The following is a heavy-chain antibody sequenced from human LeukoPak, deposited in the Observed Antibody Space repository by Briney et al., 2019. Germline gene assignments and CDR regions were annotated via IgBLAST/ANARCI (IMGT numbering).Heavy chain of an antibody. D-gene: IGHD6-19*01. CDR3: ARDSSGSRLDY. CDR2: ISSSGSAI. V-gene: IGHV3-48*03. CDR1: GFTFSSYE. Sequence: GGSLRLSCAASGFTFSSYEMNWVRQAPGKGLEWVSYISSSGSAIHYADSVEGRFTISRDNAKNSLYLQMDSLRAEDTAVYYCARDSSGSRLDYWGQGTLVTVSS. J-gene: IGHJ4*02.